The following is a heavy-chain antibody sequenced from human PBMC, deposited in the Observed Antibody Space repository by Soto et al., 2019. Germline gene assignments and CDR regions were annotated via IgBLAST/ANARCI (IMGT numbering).Heavy chain of an antibody. D-gene: IGHD3-22*01. CDR2: IYHSGST. CDR1: GGSISSGAYS. J-gene: IGHJ3*02. Sequence: SETLSLTCAVSGGSISSGAYSWSWIRQPPGKGLEWIGYIYHSGSTYYNPSLKSRVTVSIDRSKNQFSLKLSSVTAADTAVFYCARGPYDSSGFYSDFDIWGQGTMVTVS. CDR3: ARGPYDSSGFYSDFDI. V-gene: IGHV4-30-2*01.